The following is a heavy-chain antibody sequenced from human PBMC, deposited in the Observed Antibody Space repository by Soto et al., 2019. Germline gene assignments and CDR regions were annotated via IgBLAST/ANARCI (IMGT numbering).Heavy chain of an antibody. J-gene: IGHJ4*02. D-gene: IGHD3-10*01. Sequence: EVQLVESGGGLVQPGGSLRLSCAASGFTFNTSWMSWVRRAPGKGLEWVAHMNQHGSEKYYVDSVKGRFTNSGDDAKNSLYLQMNSLGAEDTAVYYCVSWAGSSYWGQGTLVTVSS. V-gene: IGHV3-7*05. CDR2: MNQHGSEK. CDR1: GFTFNTSW. CDR3: VSWAGSSY.